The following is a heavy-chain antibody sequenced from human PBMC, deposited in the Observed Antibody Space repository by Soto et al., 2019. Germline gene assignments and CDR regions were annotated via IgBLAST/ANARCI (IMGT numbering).Heavy chain of an antibody. J-gene: IGHJ4*02. Sequence: SETLSLTCAVSGGSISSGGYSWSWIRQPPGKGLEWIGYIYHSGSTYYNPSLKSRVTISVDKSKNQFSLNLSSVTAADTAVYYCAQIAVAGTWYFDSWGQGTLVTVSS. V-gene: IGHV4-30-2*01. CDR1: GGSISSGGYS. D-gene: IGHD6-19*01. CDR2: IYHSGST. CDR3: AQIAVAGTWYFDS.